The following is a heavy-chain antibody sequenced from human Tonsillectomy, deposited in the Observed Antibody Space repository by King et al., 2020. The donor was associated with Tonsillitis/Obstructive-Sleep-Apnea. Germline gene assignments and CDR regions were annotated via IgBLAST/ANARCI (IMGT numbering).Heavy chain of an antibody. Sequence: VQLVESGGGVVRPGGSLRLSCAASGFTFDDYGMSWVRQAPGKGLEWGSGINLNGGSTGYADSVKGRFTISRDNAKNSLYLEMNSLRAEDTALYYCARDDYCSSTSCNTGWFDPWGQGTLVTVSS. CDR2: INLNGGST. D-gene: IGHD2-2*02. CDR1: GFTFDDYG. CDR3: ARDDYCSSTSCNTGWFDP. V-gene: IGHV3-20*04. J-gene: IGHJ5*02.